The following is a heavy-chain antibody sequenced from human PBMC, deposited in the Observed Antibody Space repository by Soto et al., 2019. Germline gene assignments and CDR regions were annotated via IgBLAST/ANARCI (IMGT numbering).Heavy chain of an antibody. D-gene: IGHD4-4*01. CDR2: INSDGSRT. CDR3: ARETYRGFYFDY. J-gene: IGHJ4*02. V-gene: IGHV3-74*01. CDR1: GFTFTDYW. Sequence: GGSLRLSCAASGFTFTDYWTHWVRQAPGKGLVWVSRINSDGSRTSYADSVTGRFTISRDNAKNTLYLQTNSLRVEDTALYYCARETYRGFYFDYWGQGTPVTVSS.